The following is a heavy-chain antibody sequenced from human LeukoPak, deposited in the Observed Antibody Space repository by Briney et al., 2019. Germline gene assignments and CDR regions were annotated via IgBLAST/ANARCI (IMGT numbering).Heavy chain of an antibody. Sequence: GGSPRLSCSASGFTFSSYAMHWVRQAPGKGLEYVSAISSNGGSTYYADSVKGRFTISRDNSKNTLYLQMSSLRAEDTAVYYCVKGRRSYYGSGSYSGYYYGMDVWGKGTTVTVSS. V-gene: IGHV3-64D*06. CDR2: ISSNGGST. J-gene: IGHJ6*04. D-gene: IGHD3-10*01. CDR3: VKGRRSYYGSGSYSGYYYGMDV. CDR1: GFTFSSYA.